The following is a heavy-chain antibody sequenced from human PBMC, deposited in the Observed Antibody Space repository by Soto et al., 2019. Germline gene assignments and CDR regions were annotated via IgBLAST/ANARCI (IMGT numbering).Heavy chain of an antibody. CDR3: ARRSSSWYFDY. CDR1: GFTFSNYA. V-gene: IGHV3-23*01. D-gene: IGHD6-13*01. CDR2: ISGSGGST. Sequence: AGGSLRLSCAASGFTFSNYAMSWVRQAPGKGLEWVSVISGSGGSTYYADSVKGRFTISRDNSKNTLYLQMNSLRAEDTAVYYCARRSSSWYFDYWGQGTLVTVSS. J-gene: IGHJ4*02.